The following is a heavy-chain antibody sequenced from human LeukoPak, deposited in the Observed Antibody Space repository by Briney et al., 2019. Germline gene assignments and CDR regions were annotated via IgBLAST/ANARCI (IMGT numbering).Heavy chain of an antibody. J-gene: IGHJ3*02. V-gene: IGHV3-13*01. CDR3: ARRNRWLDGFDI. CDR1: GFSFTDYD. D-gene: IGHD2-15*01. Sequence: GGSLRLSCAASGFSFTDYDMHWVRQPTGKGLEWVSAIDTSSGTYYPGSVKGRFTISRENAKNSLYLQMNSLRAEDTALYYCARRNRWLDGFDIWGQGTMVTVSS. CDR2: IDTSSGT.